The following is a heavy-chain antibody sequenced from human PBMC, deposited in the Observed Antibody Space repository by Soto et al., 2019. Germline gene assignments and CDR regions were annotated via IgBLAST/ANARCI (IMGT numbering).Heavy chain of an antibody. D-gene: IGHD2-15*01. Sequence: ASVKVSCKASGYTFTSYAMHWVRQAPGQRLEWMGWINAGNGNTKYSQKFQGRVTITRDTSASTAYMELRSLRSDDTAVYYCARYASSGGSEDYWGQGTLVTVSS. CDR3: ARYASSGGSEDY. V-gene: IGHV1-3*01. CDR2: INAGNGNT. CDR1: GYTFTSYA. J-gene: IGHJ4*02.